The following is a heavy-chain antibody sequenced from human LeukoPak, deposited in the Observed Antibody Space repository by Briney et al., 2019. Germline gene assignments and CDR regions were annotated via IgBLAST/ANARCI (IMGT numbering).Heavy chain of an antibody. D-gene: IGHD6-13*01. CDR1: GYSFTSSW. J-gene: IGHJ3*02. CDR2: IDPSDSYT. V-gene: IGHV5-10-1*01. Sequence: GESLKISCKGSGYSFTSSWISWVRQMPGKGLEWMGRIDPSDSYTSYSPSFQGHVTISADKSISTAYLQWSSLKASDTAMHYCARHGAADDAFDIWGQGTMVTVSS. CDR3: ARHGAADDAFDI.